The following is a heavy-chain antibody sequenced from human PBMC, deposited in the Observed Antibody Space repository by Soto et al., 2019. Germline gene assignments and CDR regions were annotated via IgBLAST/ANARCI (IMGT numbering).Heavy chain of an antibody. J-gene: IGHJ4*02. CDR2: ISAYNGNK. Sequence: QVQLVQSGAEVKKPGASVKVSCMTSGYSFTTYGFSWVRQAPGQGLEWMGWISAYNGNKKYAQSLQGRVTMTTETSTSTGYMELRSLRSDDTAVYYCARDYGRWLEAHFDYWGQGTLVTVSS. D-gene: IGHD1-26*01. CDR1: GYSFTTYG. V-gene: IGHV1-18*04. CDR3: ARDYGRWLEAHFDY.